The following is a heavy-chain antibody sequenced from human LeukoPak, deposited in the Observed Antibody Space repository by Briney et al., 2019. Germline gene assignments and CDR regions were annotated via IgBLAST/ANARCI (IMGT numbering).Heavy chain of an antibody. Sequence: SETLSLTCAVSGYSISSGYYWGWIRQPPGKGLEWIGSISHSGSTFYNPSLKSRVTISVDTSKNQFPLKLSSVTAADTAVYYCARHPDSSGYYIGYWGQGTLVTVSS. CDR2: ISHSGST. J-gene: IGHJ4*02. V-gene: IGHV4-38-2*01. CDR1: GYSISSGYY. CDR3: ARHPDSSGYYIGY. D-gene: IGHD3-22*01.